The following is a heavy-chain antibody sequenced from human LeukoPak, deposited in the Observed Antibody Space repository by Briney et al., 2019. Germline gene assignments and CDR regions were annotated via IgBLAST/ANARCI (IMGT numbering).Heavy chain of an antibody. D-gene: IGHD2-15*01. CDR2: IWYDGSYK. Sequence: PGGSLRLSCAASAFIFSSYGMHWVRQAPGKGLEWVAVIWYDGSYKYYADSVKGRFTISRDNSKNTLYLQMNSLRAEDTAVYTCARDFCSGGSCYYFDYWGQGTLVTVSS. CDR1: AFIFSSYG. CDR3: ARDFCSGGSCYYFDY. J-gene: IGHJ4*02. V-gene: IGHV3-33*01.